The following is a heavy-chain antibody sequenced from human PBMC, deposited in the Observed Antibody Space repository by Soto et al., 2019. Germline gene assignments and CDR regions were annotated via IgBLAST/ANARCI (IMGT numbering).Heavy chain of an antibody. J-gene: IGHJ4*02. V-gene: IGHV3-30*03. D-gene: IGHD2-8*02. CDR3: TGEVASGY. Sequence: QVQLVESGGGVVQPGRSLRLSYSVSGFTVSSKGMHWVRQAPGKGLEWVAVISRDGRTKFYADSVEGRFTISKDSSRNTLFLEMDSLRSDDTAVYYCTGEVASGYWGQGTLVTVSS. CDR1: GFTVSSKG. CDR2: ISRDGRTK.